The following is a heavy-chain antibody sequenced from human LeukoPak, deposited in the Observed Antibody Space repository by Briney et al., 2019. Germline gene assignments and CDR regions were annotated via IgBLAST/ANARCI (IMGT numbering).Heavy chain of an antibody. CDR1: GYTFTGYY. V-gene: IGHV1-3*03. D-gene: IGHD6-19*01. J-gene: IGHJ4*02. Sequence: ASVKVSCKASGYTFTGYYMHWVRQAPGQRLEWMGWINAGNGNTKYSQEFQGRVTITRDTSASTAYMELSSLRSEDMAVYYCARSLRIAVAGSFYFDYWGQGTLVTVSS. CDR2: INAGNGNT. CDR3: ARSLRIAVAGSFYFDY.